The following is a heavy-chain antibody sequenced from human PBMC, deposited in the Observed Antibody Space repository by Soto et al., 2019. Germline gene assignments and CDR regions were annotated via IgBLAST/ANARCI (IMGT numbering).Heavy chain of an antibody. CDR3: ASAAVTGTAGLDF. J-gene: IGHJ4*02. D-gene: IGHD6-19*01. CDR1: GYTFSGFY. CDR2: INPNSGGT. Sequence: ASVKVSCKASGYTFSGFYMHWVRQAPGRGLEWMGWINPNSGGTKFAEKFQGRVTMTRDTSISTAYMELSRLTSDDTAVYYCASAAVTGTAGLDFWGQGTQVTVSS. V-gene: IGHV1-2*02.